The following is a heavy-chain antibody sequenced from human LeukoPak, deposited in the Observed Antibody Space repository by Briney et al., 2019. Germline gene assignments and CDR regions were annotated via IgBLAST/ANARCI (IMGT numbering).Heavy chain of an antibody. D-gene: IGHD3-10*01. CDR3: ASLLWFGELFSY. CDR2: INHSGNT. V-gene: IGHV4-34*01. J-gene: IGHJ4*02. CDR1: GYSISSGYY. Sequence: SETLSLTCAVSGYSISSGYYWSWIRQPPGKGLEWIGEINHSGNTNYNPSLKSRVTISVDTSKNQFSLKLSSVTAADTAVYYCASLLWFGELFSYWGQGTLVTVSS.